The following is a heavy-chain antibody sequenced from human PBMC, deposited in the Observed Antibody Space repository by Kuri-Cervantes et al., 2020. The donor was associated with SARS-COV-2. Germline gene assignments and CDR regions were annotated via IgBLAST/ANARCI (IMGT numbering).Heavy chain of an antibody. J-gene: IGHJ5*02. CDR3: ARQAFPEDIVVVPAAKPYNWFDP. Sequence: SETLSLTCSVSGDSISSSAYYWGWIRQPPGKGLEWIGNIYYSGSTHYNPPLKSRVTIFVDTSNNHFSLKLSSVTAADTAVYYCARQAFPEDIVVVPAAKPYNWFDPWGQGTLVTVSS. CDR1: GDSISSSAYY. CDR2: IYYSGST. D-gene: IGHD2-2*01. V-gene: IGHV4-39*01.